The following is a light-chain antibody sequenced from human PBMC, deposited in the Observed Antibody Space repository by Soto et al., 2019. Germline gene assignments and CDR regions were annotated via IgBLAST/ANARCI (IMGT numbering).Light chain of an antibody. V-gene: IGLV2-8*01. CDR2: EVT. J-gene: IGLJ2*01. CDR1: SGDVGSYRF. CDR3: SSYAGNNNVI. Sequence: QSALTQPPSPSGSPGQSVTISCTGTSGDVGSYRFVSWYQQHPGKAPKLLIYEVTKRPSGVPDRFSASTSGNTASLTVSGLQADDEADYYCSSYAGNNNVIFGGGTKLTVL.